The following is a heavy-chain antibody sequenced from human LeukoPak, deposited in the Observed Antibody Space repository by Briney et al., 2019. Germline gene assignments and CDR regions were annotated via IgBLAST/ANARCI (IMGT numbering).Heavy chain of an antibody. CDR3: ARPYYYGSGSYRYGMDV. CDR1: GGTFISYA. Sequence: SVKVFCKASGGTFISYAISWVRQAPGQGLEWMGGIIPIFGTANYAQKFQGRVTITADESTSTAYMELSSLRSEDTAVYYCARPYYYGSGSYRYGMDVWGQGTTVTVSS. CDR2: IIPIFGTA. V-gene: IGHV1-69*13. D-gene: IGHD3-10*01. J-gene: IGHJ6*02.